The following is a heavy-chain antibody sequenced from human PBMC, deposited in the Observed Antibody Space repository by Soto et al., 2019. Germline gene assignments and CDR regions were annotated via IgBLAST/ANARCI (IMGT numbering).Heavy chain of an antibody. Sequence: EVQLVESGGGLVKPGGSLRLSCAASGFTFSSYSMNWVRQAPGKGLEWVSSISSSSSYIYYADSVKGRFTISRDNAKNSLYLQINSLRAEDTAVYYCARGLYYYDSSAYYSPWGQGTLVTVSS. CDR2: ISSSSSYI. CDR1: GFTFSSYS. D-gene: IGHD3-22*01. J-gene: IGHJ5*02. CDR3: ARGLYYYDSSAYYSP. V-gene: IGHV3-21*01.